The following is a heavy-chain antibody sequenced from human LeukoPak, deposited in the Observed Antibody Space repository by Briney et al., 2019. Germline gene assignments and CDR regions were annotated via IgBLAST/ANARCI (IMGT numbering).Heavy chain of an antibody. V-gene: IGHV3-23*01. CDR1: GFSFSSFA. Sequence: GGSLRLSCAASGFSFSSFAMSWVRQGPARGLEWVSSIRSNGETFYADSVKGRFTLSSDRSRNMVHLQLNNLRVEDTAIYYCAKASWVSSTDAVRWGQGTLVTASS. CDR2: IRSNGET. CDR3: AKASWVSSTDAVR. J-gene: IGHJ4*02. D-gene: IGHD6-13*01.